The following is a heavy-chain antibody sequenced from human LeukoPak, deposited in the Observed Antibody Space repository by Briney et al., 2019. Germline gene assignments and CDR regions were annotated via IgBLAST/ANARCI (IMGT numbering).Heavy chain of an antibody. CDR3: TTETENPVVPAAIPWFDP. Sequence: TGGSLRLSCAASGFTFSNAWMSWVRQAPGKGLEWVGRIKSKTDGGTTDYAAPVKGRFTISRDDSKNTLYLQMNSLKTVDTAVYYCTTETENPVVPAAIPWFDPWGQGTLVTVSS. V-gene: IGHV3-15*01. CDR1: GFTFSNAW. D-gene: IGHD2-2*01. J-gene: IGHJ5*02. CDR2: IKSKTDGGTT.